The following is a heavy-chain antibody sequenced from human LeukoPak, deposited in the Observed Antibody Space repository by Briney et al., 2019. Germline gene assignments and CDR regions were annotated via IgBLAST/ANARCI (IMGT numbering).Heavy chain of an antibody. J-gene: IGHJ4*02. CDR1: TGSISSSSHY. CDR3: ARHGNWAPIDY. D-gene: IGHD2/OR15-2a*01. CDR2: IYYTGST. V-gene: IGHV4-39*01. Sequence: PSETLPLTCTVSTGSISSSSHYWGWIRQPPGKGLESIGSIYYTGSTYYNPSLKSRVTMSVDTSKNQFSLTLNSVTAADTAVYYCARHGNWAPIDYWGQGILVTVSS.